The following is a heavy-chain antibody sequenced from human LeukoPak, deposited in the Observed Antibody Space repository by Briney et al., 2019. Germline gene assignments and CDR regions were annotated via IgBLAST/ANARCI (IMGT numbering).Heavy chain of an antibody. CDR3: AIARLTSHDCFDC. V-gene: IGHV4-59*11. CDR1: GGSISGHS. Sequence: SETLSLTCTVSGGSISGHSWSWSRQPPGKGLEWIGYIYYSGSTNYNPSLKSRVTISVDTSKNQFSLNLSSVTAADTAVYYCAIARLTSHDCFDCWGQGTLVTVSS. J-gene: IGHJ4*02. CDR2: IYYSGST.